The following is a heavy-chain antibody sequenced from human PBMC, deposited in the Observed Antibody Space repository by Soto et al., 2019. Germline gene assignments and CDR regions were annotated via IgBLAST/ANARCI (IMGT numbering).Heavy chain of an antibody. CDR3: ARDIAVAGKDY. CDR1: GGSVSSGSYY. V-gene: IGHV4-61*01. CDR2: IYHSGST. Sequence: SETLSLTCTVSGGSVSSGSYYWSWIRQPPGKGLEWIGEIYHSGSTNYNPSLKSRVTISVDKSKNQFSLKLSSVTAADTAVYYWARDIAVAGKDYWGQGTLVTVSS. D-gene: IGHD6-19*01. J-gene: IGHJ4*02.